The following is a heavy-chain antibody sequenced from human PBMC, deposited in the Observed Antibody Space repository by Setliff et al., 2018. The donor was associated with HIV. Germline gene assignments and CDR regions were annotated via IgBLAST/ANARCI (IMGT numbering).Heavy chain of an antibody. CDR3: ARQGAVTGHSFDY. D-gene: IGHD6-19*01. CDR1: VTPSALELTT. Sequence: SETRPSPAMSLVTPSALELTTGPGSASPQGKGLEWIGEINHSGSANYNPSLKSRVTISVDTSKNHFSLRLSHVTAADTAVYYCARQGAVTGHSFDYWGQGALVTVSS. CDR2: INHSGSA. V-gene: IGHV4-39*01. J-gene: IGHJ4*02.